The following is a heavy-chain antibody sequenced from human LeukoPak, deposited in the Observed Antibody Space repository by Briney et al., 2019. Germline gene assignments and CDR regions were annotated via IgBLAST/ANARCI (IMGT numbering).Heavy chain of an antibody. D-gene: IGHD3-22*01. CDR3: AKSHDSSGYYYTY. J-gene: IGHJ4*02. V-gene: IGHV3-30*04. CDR1: GFTFSSYA. Sequence: GGSLRLSCAASGFTFSSYAMHWVRQAPGKGLEWVAVISYDGSNKYYPDSVKGRFTISRDNSKNTLYLQMNSLRAEDTAVYYCAKSHDSSGYYYTYWGQGTLVTVSS. CDR2: ISYDGSNK.